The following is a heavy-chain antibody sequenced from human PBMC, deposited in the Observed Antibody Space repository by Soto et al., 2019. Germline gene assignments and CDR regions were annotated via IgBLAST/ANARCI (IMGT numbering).Heavy chain of an antibody. CDR1: GFTFSDYY. CDR2: ISSGSSDT. Sequence: SMRISCASSGFTFSDYYMSWIRQAPGKGLEWVASISSGSSDTWYADSVKGRFIISRDNAQNSLFLQMNTLRPEDTAMYYCARVAYWGPGTQVTVSS. CDR3: ARVAY. J-gene: IGHJ4*02. V-gene: IGHV3-11*06.